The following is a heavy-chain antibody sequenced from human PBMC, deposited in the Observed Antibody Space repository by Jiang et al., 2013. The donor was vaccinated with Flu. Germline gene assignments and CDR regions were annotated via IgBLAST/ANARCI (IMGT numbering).Heavy chain of an antibody. D-gene: IGHD4-17*01. V-gene: IGHV5-51*01. CDR2: IYAGDSNT. CDR3: ARARDGDFYFDY. Sequence: GAEVKKPGESLKISCKGSGFRFTNYWIGWVRQMPGKGLEWMGIIYAGDSNTKYSPSFQGQVTISVDKSISTAYLQWSSLKASDTAMYYCARARDGDFYFDYCGQGTLVTVSS. CDR1: GFRFTNYW. J-gene: IGHJ4*02.